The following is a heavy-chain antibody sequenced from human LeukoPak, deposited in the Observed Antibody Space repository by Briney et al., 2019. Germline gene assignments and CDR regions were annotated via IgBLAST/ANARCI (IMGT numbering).Heavy chain of an antibody. D-gene: IGHD2-21*02. CDR1: GFTFSSYG. CDR3: AKDVPLAYCGGDCYSPPYFDY. Sequence: GGSLRLSCAASGFTFSSYGMHWVRQAPGKGLEWVAFIRYDGSNKYYADSVKGRFTISRDNSKNTLYLQMNSLRAEDTAVYYCAKDVPLAYCGGDCYSPPYFDYWGQGTLVTVSS. CDR2: IRYDGSNK. V-gene: IGHV3-30*02. J-gene: IGHJ4*02.